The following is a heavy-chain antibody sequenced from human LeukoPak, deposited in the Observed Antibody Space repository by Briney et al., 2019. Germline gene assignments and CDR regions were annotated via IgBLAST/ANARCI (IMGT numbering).Heavy chain of an antibody. V-gene: IGHV3-21*04. CDR2: ITSSSSYI. Sequence: GGSLRLSCVASGFTFSSYSMNWVRQAPGKGLEWVSSITSSSSYIYYADSVKGRFTISRDNAKNSLYLQMNSLRAEDTAVYYCARDSGWGSTNRFDPWGQGTLVTVSS. J-gene: IGHJ5*02. CDR1: GFTFSSYS. CDR3: ARDSGWGSTNRFDP. D-gene: IGHD3-16*01.